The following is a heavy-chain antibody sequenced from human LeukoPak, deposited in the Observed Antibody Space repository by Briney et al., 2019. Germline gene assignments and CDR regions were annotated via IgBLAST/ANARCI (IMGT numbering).Heavy chain of an antibody. CDR2: IKPDGGEI. Sequence: QPGGSLRLSCEASGLTFRTYWMTWVRQAPGKGLEWVANIKPDGGEIYYVDSVKGRFTISRDNAKNSLYLQMNSLRADDTAVYYCARAGVLWFGESKSDYWGQGTLVTVSS. J-gene: IGHJ4*02. V-gene: IGHV3-7*03. D-gene: IGHD3-10*01. CDR1: GLTFRTYW. CDR3: ARAGVLWFGESKSDY.